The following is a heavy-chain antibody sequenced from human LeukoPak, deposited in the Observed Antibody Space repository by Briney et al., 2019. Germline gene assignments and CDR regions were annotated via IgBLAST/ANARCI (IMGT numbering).Heavy chain of an antibody. CDR1: GFSFSSYG. CDR2: IWYDGSNK. V-gene: IGHV3-33*01. CDR3: ASHGGL. Sequence: RGSLRLSCAASGFSFSSYGMHWVRQAPGKGLEWVAVIWYDGSNKNYADSVKGRFTISRVNSKNMLYLQMNSLRVEDTALYYCASHGGLWGQGTLVTVSS. J-gene: IGHJ4*02. D-gene: IGHD5-12*01.